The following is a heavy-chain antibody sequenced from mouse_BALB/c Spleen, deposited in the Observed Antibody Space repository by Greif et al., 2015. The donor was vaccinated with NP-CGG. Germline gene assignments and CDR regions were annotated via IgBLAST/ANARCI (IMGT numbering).Heavy chain of an antibody. Sequence: QVQLQQSGPGLVQPSQSLSITCTVSGFSLTSYGVHWVRQSPGKGLEWLGVIWRGGSTDYNAAFMSRLSITKDNSKSQVFFKMNSLQADDTAIYYCAKGLYYDYVGAWFAYWGQGTLVTVSA. D-gene: IGHD2-4*01. CDR3: AKGLYYDYVGAWFAY. CDR1: GFSLTSYG. V-gene: IGHV2-5*01. CDR2: IWRGGST. J-gene: IGHJ3*01.